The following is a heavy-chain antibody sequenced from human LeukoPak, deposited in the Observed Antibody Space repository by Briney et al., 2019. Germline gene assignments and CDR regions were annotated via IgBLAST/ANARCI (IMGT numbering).Heavy chain of an antibody. Sequence: GASLRLSCAASGFTFSSNAMSWVRQAPGKGLEWVSAISGSGGSTYYADSVKGRFTISRDNSKNTLYLLMNSLRAEDTAVYYCAKAPYSSHFDYWGQGTLVTVSS. V-gene: IGHV3-23*01. CDR1: GFTFSSNA. D-gene: IGHD6-19*01. CDR3: AKAPYSSHFDY. CDR2: ISGSGGST. J-gene: IGHJ4*02.